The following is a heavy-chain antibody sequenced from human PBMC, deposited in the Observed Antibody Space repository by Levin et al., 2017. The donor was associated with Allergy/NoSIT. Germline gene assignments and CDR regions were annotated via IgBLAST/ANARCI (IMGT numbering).Heavy chain of an antibody. CDR3: ARDRVLVTADNHYDYGMHV. D-gene: IGHD2-21*02. V-gene: IGHV4-59*01. CDR1: GGSISSYY. Sequence: SQTLSLTCTVSGGSISSYYWSWIRPPPGKGLEWIGYIYYSGSTNYNPSLKGRVTISVDTSKNQFYLKLSSVTSADTAVYYCARDRVLVTADNHYDYGMHVWGQGTTVTVSS. J-gene: IGHJ6*02. CDR2: IYYSGST.